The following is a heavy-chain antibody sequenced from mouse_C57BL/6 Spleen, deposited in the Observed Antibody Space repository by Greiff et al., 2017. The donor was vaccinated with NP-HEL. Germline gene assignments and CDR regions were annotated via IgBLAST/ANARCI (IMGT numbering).Heavy chain of an antibody. CDR2: ISDGGSYT. Sequence: EVKLVESGGGLVKPGGSLKLSCAASGFTFSSYAMSWVRQTPEKRLEWVATISDGGSYTYYPDNVKGRFTISRDNAKNNLYLQMSHLKSEDTAMYYCARDLGRPHYFDYWGQGTTLTVSS. D-gene: IGHD4-1*01. CDR3: ARDLGRPHYFDY. J-gene: IGHJ2*01. V-gene: IGHV5-4*01. CDR1: GFTFSSYA.